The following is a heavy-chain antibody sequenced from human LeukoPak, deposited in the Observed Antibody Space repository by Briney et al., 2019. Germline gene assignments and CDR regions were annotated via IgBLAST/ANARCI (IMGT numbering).Heavy chain of an antibody. CDR1: GGSFSGNF. CDR3: ARVPESVGINYFDS. J-gene: IGHJ4*02. V-gene: IGHV4-34*01. Sequence: SETLSLTCAVYGGSFSGNFWSWVRRPPGKGLEWIGEINRRGNTNYNPSLKSRVTISVDTSKNQFSLKLSSVTAADTAVYYCARVPESVGINYFDSWGQGTQVTVSS. CDR2: INRRGNT. D-gene: IGHD1-1*01.